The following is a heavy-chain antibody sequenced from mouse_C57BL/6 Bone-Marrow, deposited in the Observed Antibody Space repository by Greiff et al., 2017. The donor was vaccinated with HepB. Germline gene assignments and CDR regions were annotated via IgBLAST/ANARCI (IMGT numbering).Heavy chain of an antibody. CDR3: ARWNTTVSSYYFDY. Sequence: VQLQQSGPELVKPGASVKISCKASGYTFTDYYMNWVKQSHGKSLEWIGDINPNNGGTSYNQKFKGKATLTVDKSSSTAYMELRSLTSEDSAVYYCARWNTTVSSYYFDYWGQGTTLTVSS. D-gene: IGHD1-1*01. CDR2: INPNNGGT. CDR1: GYTFTDYY. J-gene: IGHJ2*01. V-gene: IGHV1-26*01.